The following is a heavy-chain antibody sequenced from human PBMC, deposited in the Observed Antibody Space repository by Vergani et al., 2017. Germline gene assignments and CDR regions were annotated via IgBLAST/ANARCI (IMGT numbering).Heavy chain of an antibody. J-gene: IGHJ6*03. CDR3: ARVPHGYSGYVWSGSELYYMDV. CDR1: GGSISSGDYY. CDR2: IYYSGST. V-gene: IGHV4-30-4*08. Sequence: QVQLQESGPGLVKPSQTLSLTCTVSGGSISSGDYYWSWIRQPPGKGLEWIGYIYYSGSTYYNPSLKSRVTISVDTSKNQFSLKLSSVTAADTAVYYCARVPHGYSGYVWSGSELYYMDVWGKGTTVTVSS. D-gene: IGHD5-12*01.